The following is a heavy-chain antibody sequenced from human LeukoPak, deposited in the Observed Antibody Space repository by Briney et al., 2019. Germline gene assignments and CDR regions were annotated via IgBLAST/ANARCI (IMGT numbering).Heavy chain of an antibody. D-gene: IGHD1-26*01. CDR1: GGSFSGYY. J-gene: IGHJ4*02. CDR3: ARDTSGSHGCFFDY. V-gene: IGHV4-34*01. Sequence: SETLSLTCAVYGGSFSGYYWSWIRQPPGKGLEWIGEINHSGSTNYNPSLKSRVTISVDTSKNQFSLKLSSVTAADTAVYYCARDTSGSHGCFFDYWGQGTLVTVSS. CDR2: INHSGST.